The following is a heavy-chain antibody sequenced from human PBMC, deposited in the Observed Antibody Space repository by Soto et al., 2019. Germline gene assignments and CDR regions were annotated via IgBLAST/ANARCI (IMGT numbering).Heavy chain of an antibody. J-gene: IGHJ1*01. CDR1: FNHYH. CDR3: AREAINSSGYSRYFQH. CDR2: INPSGGST. Sequence: FNHYHVYFVRPAPRRGLEWLGMINPSGGSTTYAQNLQGRVTMTRDTSTNTVYMELSSLRSEDTAVYYCAREAINSSGYSRYFQHWGQGTLVTVSS. D-gene: IGHD3-22*01. V-gene: IGHV1-46*02.